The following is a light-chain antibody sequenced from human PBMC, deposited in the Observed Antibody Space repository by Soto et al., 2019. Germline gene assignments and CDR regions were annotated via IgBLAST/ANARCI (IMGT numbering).Light chain of an antibody. CDR1: QSVSAW. Sequence: DIPMTQSPSTLSAAEGDRVTITCRASQSVSAWLAWYQQKPGKAPKLLIYKASTLESGVPSRFSGSGYGAEFTLTISSLQPDDLGTYYCQQYRSYPWTLGQGTKVEIK. CDR2: KAS. CDR3: QQYRSYPWT. J-gene: IGKJ1*01. V-gene: IGKV1-5*03.